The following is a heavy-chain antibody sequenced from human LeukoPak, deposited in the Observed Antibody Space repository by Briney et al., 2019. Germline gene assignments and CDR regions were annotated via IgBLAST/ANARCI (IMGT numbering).Heavy chain of an antibody. D-gene: IGHD1-7*01. Sequence: GGSLRLSCAASGFTFDNYGMHWVRQAPGKGVEWVAIISYDGSDKYYADSVKGRFTISRDNSKNTLYLQMNSLRAEDTAVYYCAKVRVVFNWNYAYYFDSWGQGTLVTVSS. V-gene: IGHV3-30*18. J-gene: IGHJ4*02. CDR3: AKVRVVFNWNYAYYFDS. CDR2: ISYDGSDK. CDR1: GFTFDNYG.